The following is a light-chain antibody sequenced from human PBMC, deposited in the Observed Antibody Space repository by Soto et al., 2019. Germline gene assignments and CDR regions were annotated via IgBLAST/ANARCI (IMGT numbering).Light chain of an antibody. CDR3: KQFYNYPRT. CDR2: DAS. J-gene: IGKJ1*01. V-gene: IGKV3-11*01. CDR1: QSVSSY. Sequence: EIVLTQSPATLSLSPGERATLSCRASQSVSSYLAWYQHRPGQAPRLLIYDASNRATGIPARFSGSGSGTEFNLTISYLQSEDFGTYYCKQFYNYPRTFGQGTKVDIK.